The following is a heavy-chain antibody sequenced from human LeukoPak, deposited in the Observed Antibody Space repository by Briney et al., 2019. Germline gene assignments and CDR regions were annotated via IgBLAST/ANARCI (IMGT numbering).Heavy chain of an antibody. Sequence: SETLSLTCTVSGGSISTNYWSWIRQPPGKELEWIGYIFYSGTTTYNPSLKSRVSISVDTTKNQFSLKLTSVTAADTAVYYRASSYYDFWSGHIPGGAFDIWGQGTMVTVSS. CDR1: GGSISTNY. CDR3: ASSYYDFWSGHIPGGAFDI. J-gene: IGHJ3*02. D-gene: IGHD3-3*01. CDR2: IFYSGTT. V-gene: IGHV4-59*01.